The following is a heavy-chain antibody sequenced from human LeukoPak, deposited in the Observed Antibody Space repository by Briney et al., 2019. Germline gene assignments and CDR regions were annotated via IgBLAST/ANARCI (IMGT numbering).Heavy chain of an antibody. CDR1: GYTFTSYG. J-gene: IGHJ6*02. CDR3: ARDTSEYVWRSILYYYYGMDV. D-gene: IGHD3-16*01. Sequence: ASVKVSCKASGYTFTSYGISWVRQAPGQGLEWMGWISAYNGNTNYAQKLQGRVTMTTDTSTSTAYMELRSLRSDDTAVYYCARDTSEYVWRSILYYYYGMDVWGQGTTVTVSS. CDR2: ISAYNGNT. V-gene: IGHV1-18*01.